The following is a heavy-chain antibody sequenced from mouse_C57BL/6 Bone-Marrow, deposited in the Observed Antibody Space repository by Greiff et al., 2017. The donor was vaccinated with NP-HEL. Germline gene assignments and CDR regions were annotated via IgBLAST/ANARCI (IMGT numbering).Heavy chain of an antibody. Sequence: EVKLMESGGGLVQPGGSLKLSCAASGFTFSDYGMAWVRQAPRKGPEWVAFISNLAYSIYYADPVTGRFTISREYAKNTLYLEMSSLRSEDTAMYYCARLQLAYYYAMDYWGQGTSVTVSS. CDR1: GFTFSDYG. CDR2: ISNLAYSI. CDR3: ARLQLAYYYAMDY. J-gene: IGHJ4*01. D-gene: IGHD4-1*02. V-gene: IGHV5-15*01.